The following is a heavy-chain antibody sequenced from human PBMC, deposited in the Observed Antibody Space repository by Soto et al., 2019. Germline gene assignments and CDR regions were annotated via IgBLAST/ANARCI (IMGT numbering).Heavy chain of an antibody. CDR3: ARLIGSNYYDSSGYYLWFDP. J-gene: IGHJ5*02. CDR2: IIPIFGTA. V-gene: IGHV1-69*13. CDR1: GGTFSSYA. Sequence: EASVKVSCKASGGTFSSYAISWVRQAPGQGLEWMGGIIPIFGTANYAQKFRGRVTITADESTSTAYMELSSLRSEDTAVYYCARLIGSNYYDSSGYYLWFDPWGQGTLVTVSS. D-gene: IGHD3-22*01.